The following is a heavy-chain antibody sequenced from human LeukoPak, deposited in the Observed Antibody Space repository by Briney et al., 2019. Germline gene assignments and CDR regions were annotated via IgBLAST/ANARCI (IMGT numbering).Heavy chain of an antibody. CDR1: GASISSYY. V-gene: IGHV4-59*01. J-gene: IGHJ5*02. CDR3: ARDLWFGELYGWFDP. Sequence: PSETLSLTCTVSGASISSYYWSWIRQPPGKGLEWIGYIYYSESTNYNPSLKSRVTISVDTSKSQFSLKLTSVTAADTAVYYCARDLWFGELYGWFDPWGQGTLVTVSS. CDR2: IYYSEST. D-gene: IGHD3-10*01.